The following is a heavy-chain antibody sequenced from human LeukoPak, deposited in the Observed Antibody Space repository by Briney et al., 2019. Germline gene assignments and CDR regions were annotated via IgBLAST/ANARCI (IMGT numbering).Heavy chain of an antibody. CDR2: IYSGGST. D-gene: IGHD5-12*01. V-gene: IGHV3-66*01. J-gene: IGHJ4*02. Sequence: PGGSLRLSCAASGFTVSSNYMSWVRQAPGKGLEWVSVIYSGGSTYYADSVKGRFTISRDNSKNTLYLQMNSLRAEDTAVYYCARVSGYSGYDTLDYWGQGTLVTVSS. CDR3: ARVSGYSGYDTLDY. CDR1: GFTVSSNY.